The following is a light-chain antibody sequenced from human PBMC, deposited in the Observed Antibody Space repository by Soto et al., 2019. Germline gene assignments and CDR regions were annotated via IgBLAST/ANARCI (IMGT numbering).Light chain of an antibody. Sequence: DIQMTQSPSTLSASVGDRVTITCRASQSISSWLAWYQQKPGKAPKLLIYKASSLESGVPSRFSGSGSGTEFTLTISSLQPDDFATYYCQQYNSYPYPFGQGTKLEIK. V-gene: IGKV1-5*03. CDR2: KAS. CDR1: QSISSW. J-gene: IGKJ2*01. CDR3: QQYNSYPYP.